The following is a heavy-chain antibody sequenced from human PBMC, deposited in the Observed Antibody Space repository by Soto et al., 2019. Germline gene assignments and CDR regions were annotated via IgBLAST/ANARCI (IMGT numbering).Heavy chain of an antibody. D-gene: IGHD3-10*01. CDR3: ATRGPAYGSGTPGDY. V-gene: IGHV1-24*01. J-gene: IGHJ4*02. CDR2: FDPEDGET. CDR1: GYTLTELS. Sequence: ASVKVSCKVSGYTLTELSMHWVRQAPGKGLEWMGGFDPEDGETIYAQKCQGRVTMTEDTSTDTAYMELSSLRSEDTAVYYCATRGPAYGSGTPGDYWGQGTLVTVSS.